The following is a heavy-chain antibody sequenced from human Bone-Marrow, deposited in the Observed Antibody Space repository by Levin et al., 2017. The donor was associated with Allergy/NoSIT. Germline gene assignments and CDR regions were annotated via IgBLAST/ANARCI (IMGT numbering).Heavy chain of an antibody. V-gene: IGHV3-7*01. J-gene: IGHJ4*02. CDR2: INQDGSEK. CDR3: ARDSKLELRSY. Sequence: PGGSLRLSCAASGFTFSTYWMSWVRQAPGKGLEWVANINQDGSEKYYVDSVKGRFSISRDNAKNSLYLQMNSLRAEDTAVYYCARDSKLELRSYWGQGTLVTVSS. D-gene: IGHD1-7*01. CDR1: GFTFSTYW.